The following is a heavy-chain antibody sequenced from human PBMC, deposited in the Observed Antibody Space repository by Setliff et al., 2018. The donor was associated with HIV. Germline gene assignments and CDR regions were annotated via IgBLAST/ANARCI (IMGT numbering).Heavy chain of an antibody. CDR3: ARDRIDLSEWFGVSPPGDYLDY. Sequence: ASVKVSCKATGYTFTGYYMHWVRQAPGQGLEWMGRINPKRGATKIQDFQGRVTMTRDTSTTTAYLEINSLTSDDTAVYYCARDRIDLSEWFGVSPPGDYLDYWGQGTRVTVS. CDR1: GYTFTGYY. D-gene: IGHD3-10*01. J-gene: IGHJ4*02. V-gene: IGHV1-2*06. CDR2: INPKRGAT.